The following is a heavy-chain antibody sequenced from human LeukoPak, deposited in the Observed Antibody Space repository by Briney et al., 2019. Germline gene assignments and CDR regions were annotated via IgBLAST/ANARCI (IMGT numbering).Heavy chain of an antibody. Sequence: GGSLRLSCAVSGFTFSDAWMTWVRQAPGKGLEWVGRIKSKKDGGTRDYAAPVKGRFTISIDDSKNTLYLQMNSLKSEDTAVYYCTAVRWSGSHDYRGQGILVTVSS. CDR1: GFTFSDAW. CDR2: IKSKKDGGTR. V-gene: IGHV3-15*01. J-gene: IGHJ4*02. D-gene: IGHD1-26*01. CDR3: TAVRWSGSHDY.